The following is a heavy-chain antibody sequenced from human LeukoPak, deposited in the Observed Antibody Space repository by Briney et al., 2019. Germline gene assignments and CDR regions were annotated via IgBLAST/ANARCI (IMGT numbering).Heavy chain of an antibody. J-gene: IGHJ4*02. CDR3: ARVQEGRY. CDR2: ISYDGSNK. CDR1: GFTFSSYA. V-gene: IGHV3-30-3*01. Sequence: PGGSLRLSCAASGFTFSSYAMHWVRQAPGKGLEWVAVISYDGSNKYYADSVKGRFTISRDNSKNTLYLQMNSLRAEDTAVYYCARVQEGRYWGQGTLVTVSS. D-gene: IGHD4-11*01.